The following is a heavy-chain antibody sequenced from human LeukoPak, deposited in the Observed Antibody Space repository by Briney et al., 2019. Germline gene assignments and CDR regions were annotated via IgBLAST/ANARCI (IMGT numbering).Heavy chain of an antibody. V-gene: IGHV4-34*01. CDR1: GGSFSGYY. CDR2: INHSGST. CDR3: ARRYSSSWYRAFDI. D-gene: IGHD6-13*01. Sequence: NPSATLSLTYAVYGGSFSGYYWSWIRQPPGKGLEWIGEINHSGSTNYNPSLKSRVIISVDTSKNQFSLKLSSVTAADTAVYYCARRYSSSWYRAFDIWGQGTMVTVSS. J-gene: IGHJ3*02.